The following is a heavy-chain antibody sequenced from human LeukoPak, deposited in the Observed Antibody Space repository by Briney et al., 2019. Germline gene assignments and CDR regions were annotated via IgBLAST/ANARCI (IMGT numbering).Heavy chain of an antibody. J-gene: IGHJ4*02. D-gene: IGHD5-12*01. CDR3: ARQATH. CDR1: GHTHSSNY. V-gene: IGHV3-66*02. Sequence: GGSVRLLCAAWGHTHSSNYMSWVRQAPGKGLEWVSVIYSGGSTYYSDSVKGRFTISRDNSKNTLYLQMNSLRAEDTAVYYCARQATHWGQGTLVTVSS. CDR2: IYSGGST.